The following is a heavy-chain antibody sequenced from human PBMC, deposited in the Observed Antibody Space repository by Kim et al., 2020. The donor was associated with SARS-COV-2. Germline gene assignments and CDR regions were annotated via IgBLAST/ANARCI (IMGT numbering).Heavy chain of an antibody. CDR3: ARARIGPGSCLQLDS. Sequence: SETLSLTCTVSGGSFSSGAYSWSRNRQRTGKGLEGNGYINYSGSSYYTLYIKSRVTKDVDTSKYQLRLKPGSATDADMAVYYCARARIGPGSCLQLDS. CDR1: GGSFSSGAYS. V-gene: IGHV4-30-4*08. J-gene: IGHJ5*01. CDR2: INYSGSS. D-gene: IGHD3-10*01.